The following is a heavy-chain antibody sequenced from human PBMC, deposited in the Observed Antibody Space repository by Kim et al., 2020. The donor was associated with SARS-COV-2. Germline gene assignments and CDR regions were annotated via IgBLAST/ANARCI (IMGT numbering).Heavy chain of an antibody. CDR1: GFTFSSYA. D-gene: IGHD3-3*01. Sequence: GGSLRLSCAASGFTFSSYAMHWVRQAPGKGLEWVAVISYDGSNKYYADSVKGRFTISRDNSKNTLYLQMNSLRAEDTAVYYCARAGIFGPYYYYGMDVWGQGTTVTVSS. J-gene: IGHJ6*02. CDR3: ARAGIFGPYYYYGMDV. CDR2: ISYDGSNK. V-gene: IGHV3-30-3*01.